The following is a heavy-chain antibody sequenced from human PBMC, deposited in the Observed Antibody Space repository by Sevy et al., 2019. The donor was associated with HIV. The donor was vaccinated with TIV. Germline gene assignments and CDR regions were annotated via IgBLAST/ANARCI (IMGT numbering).Heavy chain of an antibody. J-gene: IGHJ3*02. Sequence: GGSLRLSCAASGFTFSSYGMNWVRQAPGKGLEWVAVISYDGSSKYYAESVKGRFTISRDNSKNTLYLQISSLRAEDTAVYYCAKGSGSYYDFWSGHDAFDIWGQGTMVTVSS. D-gene: IGHD3-3*01. CDR1: GFTFSSYG. CDR2: ISYDGSSK. CDR3: AKGSGSYYDFWSGHDAFDI. V-gene: IGHV3-30*18.